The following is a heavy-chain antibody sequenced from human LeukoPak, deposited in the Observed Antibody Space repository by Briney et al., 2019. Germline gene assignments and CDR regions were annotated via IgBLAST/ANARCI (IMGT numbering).Heavy chain of an antibody. CDR3: AKSSLDY. CDR1: GFTFSSYD. CDR2: IKYDGNIK. J-gene: IGHJ4*02. Sequence: GGSLRPSCAASGFTFSSYDMHWVRQAPGQGLEWVAFIKYDGNIKYYADSVKGRFTISRDNSKNTVYLQMNSLRAEDTAVYYCAKSSLDYWGQGTLVTVSS. V-gene: IGHV3-30*02.